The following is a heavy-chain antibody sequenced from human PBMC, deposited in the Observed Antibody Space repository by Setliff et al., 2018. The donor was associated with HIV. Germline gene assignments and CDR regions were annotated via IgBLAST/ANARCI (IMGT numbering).Heavy chain of an antibody. CDR2: IYYSGSS. CDR3: EAATVGETGYYGIDV. Sequence: SETLSLTCTVSGGSISSYYWSWIRQPPGKGLEWIGYIYYSGSSKNTPSLKSRVTISVDTPKNEFSLKLISMTAADTAVYYCEAATVGETGYYGIDVWGPGTTVTVSS. J-gene: IGHJ6*02. CDR1: GGSISSYY. V-gene: IGHV4-59*01. D-gene: IGHD1-26*01.